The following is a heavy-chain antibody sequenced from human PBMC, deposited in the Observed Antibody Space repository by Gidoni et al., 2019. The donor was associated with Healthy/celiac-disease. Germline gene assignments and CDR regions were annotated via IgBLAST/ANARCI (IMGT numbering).Heavy chain of an antibody. V-gene: IGHV3-49*03. CDR3: TRDDYGSGSYSYYYYYYGMDV. D-gene: IGHD3-10*01. J-gene: IGHJ6*02. CDR1: GFTFGDYA. Sequence: EVQLVESGGGLVQPGRSLRLSCTASGFTFGDYAMSWFRQAPGKGLEWVGFIRSKAYGGTTEYAASVKGRFTISRDDSKSIAYLQMNSLKTEDTAVYYCTRDDYGSGSYSYYYYYYGMDVWGQGTTVTVSS. CDR2: IRSKAYGGTT.